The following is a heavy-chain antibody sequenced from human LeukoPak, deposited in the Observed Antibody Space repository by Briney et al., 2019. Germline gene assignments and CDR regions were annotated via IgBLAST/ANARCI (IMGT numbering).Heavy chain of an antibody. CDR1: GGSFSGYY. V-gene: IGHV4-34*01. Sequence: PSGTLSLTCAVYGGSFSGYYWSWIRQPPGKGLEWIGEINHSGSTNYNSSLKSRVTISVDTSKNQFSLKLSSVTAADTAVYYCARAPTGYFQHWGQGTLVTVSS. J-gene: IGHJ1*01. CDR2: INHSGST. D-gene: IGHD6-13*01. CDR3: ARAPTGYFQH.